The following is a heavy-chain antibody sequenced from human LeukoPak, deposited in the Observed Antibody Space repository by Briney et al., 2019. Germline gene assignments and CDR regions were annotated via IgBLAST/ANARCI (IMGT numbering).Heavy chain of an antibody. Sequence: PSETLSLTCTVSGGSISSDYWSWLRQPPGKGLEWIGYIYYSGSTKYIPSLQSRVTMSLDTSKNQFSLKLTSMTAADTAVYYCARFSWYIDYWGQGTLVTVSS. CDR3: ARFSWYIDY. J-gene: IGHJ4*02. CDR1: GGSISSDY. CDR2: IYYSGST. V-gene: IGHV4-59*01.